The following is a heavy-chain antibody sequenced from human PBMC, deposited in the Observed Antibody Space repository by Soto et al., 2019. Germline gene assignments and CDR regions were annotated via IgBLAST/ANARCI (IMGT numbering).Heavy chain of an antibody. D-gene: IGHD5-18*01. Sequence: EVQLVESGGGLVQPGGSLRLSCASAGFTFSSYWMHWVRQAPGKGLVWVSRINGDGSSTFYADSVKGRFTISRDNAKNTVYLQMNSLRDEDTAVYYCARGIQYRYGMDVWGQGTTVTVSS. CDR1: GFTFSSYW. CDR3: ARGIQYRYGMDV. V-gene: IGHV3-74*01. J-gene: IGHJ6*02. CDR2: INGDGSST.